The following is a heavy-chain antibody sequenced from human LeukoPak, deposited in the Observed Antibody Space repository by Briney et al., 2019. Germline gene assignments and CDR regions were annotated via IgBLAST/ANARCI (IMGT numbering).Heavy chain of an antibody. CDR3: ARHPIIAAAGTDFDY. CDR2: IYYSGST. CDR1: GGSISSSSYY. V-gene: IGHV4-39*01. J-gene: IGHJ4*02. D-gene: IGHD6-13*01. Sequence: SETLSLTCTVSGGSISSSSYYWGWIRQPRGKGLEWIGSIYYSGSTYYNPSLKSRVTISVDTSKNRFSLKLSSVTAADTAVYYCARHPIIAAAGTDFDYWGQGTLVTVSS.